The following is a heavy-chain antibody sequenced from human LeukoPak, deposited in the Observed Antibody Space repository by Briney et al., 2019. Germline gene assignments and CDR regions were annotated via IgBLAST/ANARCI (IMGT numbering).Heavy chain of an antibody. CDR3: AVRDCSSTSCYSLWAFDI. CDR2: ISAYNGNT. V-gene: IGHV1-18*01. Sequence: AASVKVSCKASGYTFTSYGLSWVRQAPGQGLEWMGWISAYNGNTNYAQKLQGRVTMTTDTSTSTAYMELRSLRSDDTAVYYCAVRDCSSTSCYSLWAFDIWGQGTMVTVSS. CDR1: GYTFTSYG. D-gene: IGHD2-2*02. J-gene: IGHJ3*02.